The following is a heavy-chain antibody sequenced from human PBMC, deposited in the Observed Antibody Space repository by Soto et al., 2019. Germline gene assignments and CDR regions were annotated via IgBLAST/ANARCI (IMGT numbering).Heavy chain of an antibody. J-gene: IGHJ4*02. D-gene: IGHD3-22*01. V-gene: IGHV1-69*01. Sequence: QVQLVQSGAEVKKPGSSVKVSCKASGGTFSSYAISWVRQAPGQGLEWMGGIIPIFGTANYAQKFQGRVTITADESTSTACRELRSLRSEETAVQYCARVRYNYDSSARPRQDYFNCWGQGTLVTVSS. CDR1: GGTFSSYA. CDR3: ARVRYNYDSSARPRQDYFNC. CDR2: IIPIFGTA.